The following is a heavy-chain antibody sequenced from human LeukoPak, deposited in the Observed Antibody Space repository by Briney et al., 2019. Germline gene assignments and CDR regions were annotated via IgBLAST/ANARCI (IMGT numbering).Heavy chain of an antibody. V-gene: IGHV4-31*03. CDR2: IYYSGST. D-gene: IGHD6-13*01. J-gene: IGHJ5*02. CDR3: ARGDSYSSSWKGNWFDP. Sequence: SETLFLTCTVSGGSISSGGYYWSWIRQHPGKGLEWIGYIYYSGSTYYNPSLKSRVTISVDTSKNQFSLKLSSVTAADTAVYYCARGDSYSSSWKGNWFDPWGQGTLVTVSS. CDR1: GGSISSGGYY.